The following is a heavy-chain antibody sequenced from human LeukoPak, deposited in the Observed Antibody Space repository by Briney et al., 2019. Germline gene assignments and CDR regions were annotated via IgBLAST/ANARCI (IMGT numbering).Heavy chain of an antibody. CDR3: TRDFNYAND. CDR2: IRSTVDGGTT. Sequence: GGSLRLSCAASGFVSSYVWMSWVRQAPGKGLEWFGRIRSTVDGGTTDYAVPVKGRFTISRHDSRNMLYLQMSSLKTEDTAVYYCTRDFNYANDWGQGTLVTVSS. D-gene: IGHD3-16*01. J-gene: IGHJ4*02. CDR1: GFVSSYVW. V-gene: IGHV3-15*01.